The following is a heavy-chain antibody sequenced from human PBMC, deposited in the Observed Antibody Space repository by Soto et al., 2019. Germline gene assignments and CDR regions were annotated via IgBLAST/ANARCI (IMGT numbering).Heavy chain of an antibody. J-gene: IGHJ4*02. CDR3: ARARWLQLGPQEY. D-gene: IGHD5-12*01. V-gene: IGHV3-21*01. CDR1: GFTFSSYS. CDR2: ISSSSSYI. Sequence: PGGSLRLSCAASGFTFSSYSMNWVRQAPGKGLEWVSSISSSSSYIYYADSVKGRFTISRDNAKNSLYLQMNSLRAEDTAVYYCARARWLQLGPQEYWGQGTLVTVSS.